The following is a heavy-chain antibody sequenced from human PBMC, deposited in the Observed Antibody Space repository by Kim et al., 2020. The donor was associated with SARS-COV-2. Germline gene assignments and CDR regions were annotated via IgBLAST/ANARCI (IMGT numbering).Heavy chain of an antibody. V-gene: IGHV3-64*01. D-gene: IGHD2-2*01. CDR3: AREYCSSTSCYSDYYGMDV. CDR1: GFTFSSYA. CDR2: ISSNGGST. Sequence: GGSLRLSCAASGFTFSSYAMHWVRQAPGKGLESVSAISSNGGSTYYANSVKARFTISRDNSKNTLYLQMGSLRAEDMAVYYCAREYCSSTSCYSDYYGMDVWAQGTTVTVSS. J-gene: IGHJ6*02.